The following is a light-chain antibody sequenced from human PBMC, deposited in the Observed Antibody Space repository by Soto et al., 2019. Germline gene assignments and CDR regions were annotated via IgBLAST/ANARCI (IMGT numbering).Light chain of an antibody. CDR2: AAS. CDR3: QQYGSSLQT. J-gene: IGKJ1*01. Sequence: DIQMTQSPSTLSASVGDRVTITCRASQSISSWLAWYQQKPGKAPKLLIYAASSLQSGVPSRFSGSGSGTDFTLTISRLEPEDFAVYYCQQYGSSLQTFGQGTKVDIK. V-gene: IGKV1-5*01. CDR1: QSISSW.